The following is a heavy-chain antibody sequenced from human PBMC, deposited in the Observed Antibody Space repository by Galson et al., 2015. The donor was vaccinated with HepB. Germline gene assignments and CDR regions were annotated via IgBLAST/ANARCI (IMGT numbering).Heavy chain of an antibody. Sequence: SVKVSCKASGYTFSGYTISWVRQAPGQGLEWMGKIIPILERTNYAQNFQDRVTITADKSTGTAYMELSSLRSEDTAVYYCARASLREVGSYHFDFWGQGTLVTVSS. CDR3: ARASLREVGSYHFDF. V-gene: IGHV1-69*02. D-gene: IGHD1-26*01. J-gene: IGHJ4*02. CDR1: GYTFSGYT. CDR2: IIPILERT.